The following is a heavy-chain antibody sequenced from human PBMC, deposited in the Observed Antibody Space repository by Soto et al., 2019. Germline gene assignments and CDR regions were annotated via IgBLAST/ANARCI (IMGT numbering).Heavy chain of an antibody. D-gene: IGHD4-4*01. CDR2: ISYDGSNK. V-gene: IGHV3-30-3*01. J-gene: IGHJ4*02. Sequence: GGSLRLSCAASGFTFSSYAMHWVRQAPGKGLEWVAVISYDGSNKYYADSVKGRFTISRDNSKNTLYLQMNSLRAEDTAVYYCARGLTVIQNLGDYWGQGTLVTVSS. CDR3: ARGLTVIQNLGDY. CDR1: GFTFSSYA.